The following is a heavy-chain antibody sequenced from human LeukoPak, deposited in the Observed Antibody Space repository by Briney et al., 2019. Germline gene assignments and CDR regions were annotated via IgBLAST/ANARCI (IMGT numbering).Heavy chain of an antibody. CDR2: ISSSSYI. D-gene: IGHD4-17*01. CDR1: GFTFSSYS. V-gene: IGHV3-21*01. Sequence: GGSLRLSCAASGFTFSSYSMNWVRQAPGKGLEWVSSISSSSYIYYADSVKGRFAISRDNAKNSLYLQMNSLRVEDTAVYYCARGDYGDYLWYFDYWGQGTLVTVSS. CDR3: ARGDYGDYLWYFDY. J-gene: IGHJ4*02.